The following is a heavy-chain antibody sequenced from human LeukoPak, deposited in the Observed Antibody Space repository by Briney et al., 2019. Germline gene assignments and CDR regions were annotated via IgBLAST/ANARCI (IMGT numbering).Heavy chain of an antibody. D-gene: IGHD3-22*01. CDR2: ISSSSTI. V-gene: IGHV3-48*01. J-gene: IGHJ5*01. CDR1: GFTFSSYR. Sequence: GGSLRLSCAASGFTFSSYRMNWVRQAPGKGLEWVSYISSSSTIYYADSVKGRFTISRDNSKNTVYLQMNSLRAEDTAVYYCAKDPTHFRVWDDYDNTRLNSRGQGTLVTVSS. CDR3: AKDPTHFRVWDDYDNTRLNS.